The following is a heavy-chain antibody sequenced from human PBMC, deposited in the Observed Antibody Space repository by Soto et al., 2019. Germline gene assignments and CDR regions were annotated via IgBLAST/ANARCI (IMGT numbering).Heavy chain of an antibody. J-gene: IGHJ5*02. D-gene: IGHD2-2*01. CDR3: AVSSSTSRAPEYNWFDP. V-gene: IGHV1-2*04. CDR2: INPNSGGT. CDR1: GYTFTGYY. Sequence: ASVKVSCKASGYTFTGYYMHWVRQAPGQGLEWMGWINPNSGGTNYAQKFQGWVTMTRDTSISTAYMELSRLRSDDTAVYYCAVSSSTSRAPEYNWFDPWGQGTLVTVSS.